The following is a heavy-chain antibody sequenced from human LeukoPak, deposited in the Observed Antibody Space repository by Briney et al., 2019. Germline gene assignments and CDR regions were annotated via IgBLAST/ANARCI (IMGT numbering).Heavy chain of an antibody. CDR2: INAGNGTT. J-gene: IGHJ4*02. CDR1: GYTFTNYP. CDR3: ARGGPNPSGWLLDN. D-gene: IGHD6-19*01. Sequence: ASVKVSCKASGYTFTNYPIHWVRQAPGQRLECMGWINAGNGTTKYSQKFQGRVTFTRDTSATTGYMELSSLTSEDTAVFYCARGGPNPSGWLLDNWGQGTLVTVSS. V-gene: IGHV1-3*01.